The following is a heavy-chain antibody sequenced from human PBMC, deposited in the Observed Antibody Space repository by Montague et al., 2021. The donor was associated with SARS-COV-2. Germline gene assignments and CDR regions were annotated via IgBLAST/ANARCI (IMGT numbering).Heavy chain of an antibody. J-gene: IGHJ6*02. D-gene: IGHD1-1*01. CDR1: GDSVSSNSAT. CDR3: TSGREGNYNVIDV. V-gene: IGHV6-1*01. CDR2: TYYRSKWYN. Sequence: CAISGDSVSSNSATWNWVRQSPSRGIEWLGRTYYRSKWYNDYAVSVRGRVTINPDTSKNQFSLQLNSVTPEDTAIYYCTSGREGNYNVIDVWGQGTTVTVSS.